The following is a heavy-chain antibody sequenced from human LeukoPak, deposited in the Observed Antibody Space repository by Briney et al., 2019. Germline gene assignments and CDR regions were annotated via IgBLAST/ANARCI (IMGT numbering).Heavy chain of an antibody. Sequence: GGSLRLSCAASGFTFSSYAMSWVRQAPGKGLEWVSAISGSGGSTYYADSVKGRFTISRGNSKNTLYLQMNSLRAEDTAVYYCAKDDYPLSGPDAFDIWGQGTMVTVSS. CDR3: AKDDYPLSGPDAFDI. CDR1: GFTFSSYA. J-gene: IGHJ3*02. D-gene: IGHD4-11*01. CDR2: ISGSGGST. V-gene: IGHV3-23*01.